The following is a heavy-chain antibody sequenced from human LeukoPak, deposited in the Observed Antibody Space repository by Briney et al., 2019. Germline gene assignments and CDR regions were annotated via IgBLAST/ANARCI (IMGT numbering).Heavy chain of an antibody. J-gene: IGHJ4*02. CDR2: IYYSGST. V-gene: IGHV4-61*08. CDR3: ASSGYSQQN. D-gene: IGHD5-18*01. Sequence: PSETLSLTCTVSGGSISSGGYYWSWIRQPPGKGLEWIGYIYYSGSTNYNPSLKSRVTISVDTSKNQFSLKLSSVTAADTAVYYCASSGYSQQNWGQGTLVTVSS. CDR1: GGSISSGGYY.